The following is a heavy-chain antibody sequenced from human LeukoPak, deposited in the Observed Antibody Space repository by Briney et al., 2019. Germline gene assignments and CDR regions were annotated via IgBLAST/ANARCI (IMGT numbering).Heavy chain of an antibody. CDR3: ASSTQKSRRSWFDP. D-gene: IGHD1-1*01. J-gene: IGHJ5*02. Sequence: SETLSLTCTVSGGSISSYCWSWIRQPPGKGLEWIGYIYYSGSTNYNPSLKSRVTISVDTSKNQFSLKLSSVTAADTAVYYCASSTQKSRRSWFDPWGQGTLVTVSS. CDR2: IYYSGST. CDR1: GGSISSYC. V-gene: IGHV4-59*01.